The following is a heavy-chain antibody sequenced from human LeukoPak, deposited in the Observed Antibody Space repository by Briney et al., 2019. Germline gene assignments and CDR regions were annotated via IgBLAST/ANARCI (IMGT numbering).Heavy chain of an antibody. J-gene: IGHJ6*03. CDR1: GYTFTGYY. Sequence: ASVKVSCKASGYTFTGYYMHWVRQAPGQGLEWMGWISAYNGNTNYAQKLQGRVTMTTDTSTSTAYMELRSLRSDDTAVYYCARDHLSSGSSPDYYYYYYMDVWGKGTTVTISS. CDR3: ARDHLSSGSSPDYYYYYYMDV. V-gene: IGHV1-18*04. D-gene: IGHD6-19*01. CDR2: ISAYNGNT.